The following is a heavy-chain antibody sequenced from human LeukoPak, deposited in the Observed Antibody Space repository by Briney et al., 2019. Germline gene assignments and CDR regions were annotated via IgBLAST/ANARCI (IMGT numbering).Heavy chain of an antibody. CDR3: ATPMGDYGGISPFDY. CDR1: GGTFCSYA. J-gene: IGHJ4*02. Sequence: SVKVSCKASGGTFCSYAISWVRQAPGQGLEWVGRIIPIFGTANYAQKFQGRVTITTDESTSTAYTELSSLRSEDTAVYYCATPMGDYGGISPFDYWGQGTLVTVSS. CDR2: IIPIFGTA. V-gene: IGHV1-69*05. D-gene: IGHD4-23*01.